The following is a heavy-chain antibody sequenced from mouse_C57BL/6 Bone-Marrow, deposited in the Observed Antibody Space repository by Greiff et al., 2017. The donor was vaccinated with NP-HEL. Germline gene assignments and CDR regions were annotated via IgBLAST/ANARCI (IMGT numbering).Heavy chain of an antibody. CDR1: GYTFTSYG. V-gene: IGHV1-81*01. J-gene: IGHJ4*01. CDR3: AMGLRRAMDY. CDR2: IYPRSGNT. D-gene: IGHD2-4*01. Sequence: VQLVESGAELARPGASVKLSCKASGYTFTSYGISWVKQRTGQGLEWIGEIYPRSGNTYYNEKFKGKATLTADKSSSTAYMELRSLTSEDSAVYFCAMGLRRAMDYWGQGTSVTVSS.